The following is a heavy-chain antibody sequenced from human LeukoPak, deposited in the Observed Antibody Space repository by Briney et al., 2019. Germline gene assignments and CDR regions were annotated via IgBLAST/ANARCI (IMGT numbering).Heavy chain of an antibody. J-gene: IGHJ4*02. V-gene: IGHV4-30-2*01. D-gene: IGHD3-9*01. Sequence: PSETLSLTCAVSGGSISSGGYSWSWIRQPPGKGLEWIGYIYHSGSTYYNPSLKSRVTISVDRSKNQFSLKLSSVTAADTAVYYCARVGPLRYYFDYWGQGTLVTVSS. CDR1: GGSISSGGYS. CDR3: ARVGPLRYYFDY. CDR2: IYHSGST.